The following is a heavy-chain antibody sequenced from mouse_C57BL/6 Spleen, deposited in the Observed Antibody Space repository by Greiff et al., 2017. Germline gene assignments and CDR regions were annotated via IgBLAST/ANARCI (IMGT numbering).Heavy chain of an antibody. D-gene: IGHD1-1*01. CDR2: IDPSDSYT. CDR1: GYTFTSYW. V-gene: IGHV1-59*01. J-gene: IGHJ4*01. CDR3: ARLGTTVVEKAFYAMDY. Sequence: QVQLQQPGAELVRPGTSVTLSCKASGYTFTSYWMHWVKQRPGQGLEWIGVIDPSDSYTNYNQKFKGKATLTVDTSSSTAYMQLSSLTSEDSAVYYCARLGTTVVEKAFYAMDYWGQGTSVTVSS.